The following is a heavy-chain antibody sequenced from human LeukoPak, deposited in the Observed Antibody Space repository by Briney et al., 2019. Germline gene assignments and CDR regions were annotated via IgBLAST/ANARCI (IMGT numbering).Heavy chain of an antibody. CDR3: ARGGGYCGGDCYGIDY. V-gene: IGHV3-21*03. CDR1: GFTFSSYT. D-gene: IGHD2-21*01. Sequence: GGSLRLSCAASGFTFSSYTMNWVRQAPGKGLEWVSSISISATFIYYADSVRGRFTISRDNAKNALYLQMNSLRAEDTAVYYCARGGGYCGGDCYGIDYWGQGTLVTVSS. CDR2: ISISATFI. J-gene: IGHJ4*02.